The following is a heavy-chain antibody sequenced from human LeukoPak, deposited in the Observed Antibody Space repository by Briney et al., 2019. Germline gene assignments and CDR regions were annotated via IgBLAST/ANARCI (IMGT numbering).Heavy chain of an antibody. V-gene: IGHV3-30*18. CDR2: ISYDGRNK. D-gene: IGHD2-2*01. CDR3: AKGPLRGTAAAIGY. Sequence: PGGSLRLSCTASGFTFSSYWMSWVRQAPGKGLEWVAVISYDGRNKHYPDSVKGRFTISRDISTDTLWLQMDSLRTEDTAVYYCAKGPLRGTAAAIGYWGQGTLVTVSS. J-gene: IGHJ4*02. CDR1: GFTFSSYW.